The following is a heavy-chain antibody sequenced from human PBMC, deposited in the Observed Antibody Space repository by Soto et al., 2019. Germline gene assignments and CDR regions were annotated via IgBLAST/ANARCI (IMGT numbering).Heavy chain of an antibody. CDR2: ISGGGINT. Sequence: AGGSLRLSCAASGFTFSSYALTWVRQALGKGLEWVSVISGGGINTLYADSVKGRFTISRDNSKNTLYLQMNSLRADDTAVYYCATVGRANYFDNWGQGTLVTVSS. V-gene: IGHV3-23*01. CDR1: GFTFSSYA. CDR3: ATVGRANYFDN. J-gene: IGHJ4*02.